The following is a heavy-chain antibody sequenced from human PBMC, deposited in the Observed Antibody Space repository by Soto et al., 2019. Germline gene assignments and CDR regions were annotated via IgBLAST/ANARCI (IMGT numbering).Heavy chain of an antibody. D-gene: IGHD2-8*01. V-gene: IGHV1-2*04. J-gene: IGHJ6*02. CDR3: ARGHSTDCSNGVCSFFYNHDMDV. CDR1: GYSFTDCH. CDR2: INPKSGGT. Sequence: GPSVKVSCKASGYSFTDCHIHWVRQAPGQGLEWLGRINPKSGGTSTAQKFQGWVTMTRDRSISTVYMELTRLRSDDTAVYFCARGHSTDCSNGVCSFFYNHDMDVWGQGTTVTVSS.